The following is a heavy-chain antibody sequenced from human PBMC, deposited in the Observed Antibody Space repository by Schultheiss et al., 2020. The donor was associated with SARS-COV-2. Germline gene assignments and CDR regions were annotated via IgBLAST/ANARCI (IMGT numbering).Heavy chain of an antibody. D-gene: IGHD6-13*01. CDR1: GGSISSGGYY. CDR2: IYYSGST. CDR3: ARSNRAAAVNWFDP. Sequence: SETLSLTCTVSGGSISSGGYYWSWIRQHPGKGLEWIGYIYYSGSTYYNPSLKSRVTISVDTSKNQFSLKLSSVTAADTAVYYCARSNRAAAVNWFDPWGQGTLVTVYS. V-gene: IGHV4-31*03. J-gene: IGHJ5*02.